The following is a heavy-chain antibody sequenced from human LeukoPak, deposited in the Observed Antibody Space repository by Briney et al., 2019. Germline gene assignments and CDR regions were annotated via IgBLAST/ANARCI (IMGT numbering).Heavy chain of an antibody. CDR2: INWNGGST. D-gene: IGHD6-19*01. Sequence: GGSLRLSCAASGFTFDDYGMSWVRQAPGRGLEWVSGINWNGGSTGYADSVKGRFTISRDNAKNSLYLQMNSLRAEDTALYYCARRGIAVAGNDYWGQGTLVTVSS. J-gene: IGHJ4*02. CDR3: ARRGIAVAGNDY. V-gene: IGHV3-20*04. CDR1: GFTFDDYG.